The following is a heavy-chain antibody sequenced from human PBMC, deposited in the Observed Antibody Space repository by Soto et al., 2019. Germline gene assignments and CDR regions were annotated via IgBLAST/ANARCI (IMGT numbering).Heavy chain of an antibody. V-gene: IGHV4-59*08. CDR2: IYYSGST. J-gene: IGHJ6*03. D-gene: IGHD6-6*01. CDR1: GGSISSYY. Sequence: TSEILSLTCTVSGGSISSYYWSWIRQPPGKGLEWIGYIYYSGSTNYNPSLKSRVTISVDTSKNQFSLKLSSVTAADTAVYYCARQQIVPPNRHYYYYYMDVWGKGTTVPVSS. CDR3: ARQQIVPPNRHYYYYYMDV.